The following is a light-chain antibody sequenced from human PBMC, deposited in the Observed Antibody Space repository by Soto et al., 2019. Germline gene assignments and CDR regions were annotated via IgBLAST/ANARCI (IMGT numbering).Light chain of an antibody. J-gene: IGLJ3*02. CDR3: AAWDDSLSGWV. CDR1: SSNIGSNY. CDR2: RNN. Sequence: QSVLTQPPSASGTHGQRVTISCSGSSSNIGSNYVYWYQQLPGTAPKLLIYRNNQRPSGVPDRFSGSKSGTSASLAISGLRSADEADYYCAAWDDSLSGWVFGGGTKVTVL. V-gene: IGLV1-47*01.